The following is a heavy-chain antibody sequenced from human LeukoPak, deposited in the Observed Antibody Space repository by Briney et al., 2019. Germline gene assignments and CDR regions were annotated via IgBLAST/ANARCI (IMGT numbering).Heavy chain of an antibody. J-gene: IGHJ4*02. CDR3: ASGGFYDFWSGYYTPFDY. V-gene: IGHV3-23*01. CDR1: GFTFNTYA. D-gene: IGHD3-3*01. CDR2: ICGSGGCT. Sequence: GGSLRLSCAASGFTFNTYAIYWVRQAPGKGLEWVSGICGSGGCTYYADSVKGRFTISRDNSKNTLYLQMNSLRVEDTAMYYCASGGFYDFWSGYYTPFDYWGQGTLVTVSS.